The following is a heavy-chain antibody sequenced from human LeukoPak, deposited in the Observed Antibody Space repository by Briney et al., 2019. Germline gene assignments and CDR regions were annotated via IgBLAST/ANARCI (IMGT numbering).Heavy chain of an antibody. J-gene: IGHJ4*02. CDR1: AFTFSDYS. Sequence: TGGSLRLSCAPSAFTFSDYSMNWVRPAPRKGLEWISYISVRSSTIYYADSVRGRFTISRDNAKNPMYLQMNSLRAEDTAVYYCARDRLTSGSYFFDYWGQGTLVTVSS. CDR3: ARDRLTSGSYFFDY. CDR2: ISVRSSTI. D-gene: IGHD1-26*01. V-gene: IGHV3-48*01.